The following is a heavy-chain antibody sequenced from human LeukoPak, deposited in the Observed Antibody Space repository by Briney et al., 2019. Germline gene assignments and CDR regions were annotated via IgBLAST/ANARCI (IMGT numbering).Heavy chain of an antibody. CDR1: GFTFSSYA. V-gene: IGHV3-30*04. CDR2: ISYDGSNR. Sequence: GGSLRLSCAASGFTFSSYAMHWVRQAPGKGLEWVAVISYDGSNRYYADSVKGRFTISRDNSKNTLYLQMNSLRAEDTAVYYCAREPRGPYYYYYYGMDVWGQGTTVTVSS. J-gene: IGHJ6*02. CDR3: AREPRGPYYYYYYGMDV.